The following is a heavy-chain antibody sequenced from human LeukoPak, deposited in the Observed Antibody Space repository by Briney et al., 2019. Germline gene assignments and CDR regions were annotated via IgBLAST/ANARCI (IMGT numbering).Heavy chain of an antibody. V-gene: IGHV1-24*01. CDR2: FDPEDGET. J-gene: IGHJ4*02. Sequence: ASVKVSCTVSGYTLTELSMHWVRHAHGKGLERMGGFDPEDGETIYAQKFQGRVTMTEDTSTDTAYMVLSSLRTEDTAVYYCATGLVQGVSFVDWGQGTLVTVSS. CDR1: GYTLTELS. D-gene: IGHD3-10*01. CDR3: ATGLVQGVSFVD.